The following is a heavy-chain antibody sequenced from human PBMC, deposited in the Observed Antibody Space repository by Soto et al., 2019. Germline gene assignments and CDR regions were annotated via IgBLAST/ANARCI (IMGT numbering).Heavy chain of an antibody. CDR1: GFTFSSYG. J-gene: IGHJ6*02. CDR3: AKDYSISYYYYGMDV. D-gene: IGHD4-4*01. Sequence: GGSLRLSCAASGFTFSSYGMHWVRQAPGKGLEWVAVISYDGSNKYYADSVKGRFTISRDNSKNTLYLQMNSLRAEDTAVYYCAKDYSISYYYYGMDVWGQGTTVTVSS. CDR2: ISYDGSNK. V-gene: IGHV3-30*18.